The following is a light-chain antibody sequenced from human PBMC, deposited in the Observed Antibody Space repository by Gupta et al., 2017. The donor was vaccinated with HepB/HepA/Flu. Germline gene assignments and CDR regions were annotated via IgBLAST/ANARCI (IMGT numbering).Light chain of an antibody. CDR1: SSDVGGYNY. Sequence: QSALTQPASVAGSPGQSITLSCPGTSSDVGGYNYVSWSQQHPGKAPKVMIYDVSNRPSGVSNRFSGSKSGNTASLTISGLQAEDEADYYCSSFTTNSTWVFGGGTKLTVL. CDR3: SSFTTNSTWV. V-gene: IGLV2-14*03. CDR2: DVS. J-gene: IGLJ3*02.